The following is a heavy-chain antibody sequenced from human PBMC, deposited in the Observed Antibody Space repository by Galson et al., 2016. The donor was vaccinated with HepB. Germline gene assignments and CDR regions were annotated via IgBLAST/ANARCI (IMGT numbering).Heavy chain of an antibody. Sequence: SLRLSCAASGFTLSRFCMHWVRQVPGKGLVWVSRIDYDGRTTGYADSVKGRFTISRDDAKNTLYLQMNSLGAADTAVYYCTRGHNTMMSSRIDFWGQGTLVTVSS. J-gene: IGHJ4*02. V-gene: IGHV3-74*01. CDR3: TRGHNTMMSSRIDF. D-gene: IGHD3-22*01. CDR2: IDYDGRTT. CDR1: GFTLSRFC.